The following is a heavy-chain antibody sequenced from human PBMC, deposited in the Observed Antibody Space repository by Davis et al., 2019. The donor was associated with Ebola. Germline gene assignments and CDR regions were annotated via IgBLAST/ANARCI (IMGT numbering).Heavy chain of an antibody. CDR2: IYTSGST. CDR3: ARVGVEVGYYYYYGMDV. J-gene: IGHJ6*02. CDR1: GGSISSYY. V-gene: IGHV4-4*07. D-gene: IGHD3-3*01. Sequence: PSETLSLTCTVSGGSISSYYWSWIRQPAGKGLEWIGRIYTSGSTNYNPSLKSRVTMSVDTSKNQFSLKLSSVTAADTAVYYCARVGVEVGYYYYYGMDVWGQGTTVTVSS.